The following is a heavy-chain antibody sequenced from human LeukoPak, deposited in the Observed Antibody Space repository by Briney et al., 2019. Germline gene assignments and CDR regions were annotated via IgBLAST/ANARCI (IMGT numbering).Heavy chain of an antibody. Sequence: PGRSLRLSCAASGFTFSSHGMHWVRQAPGKGLEWVAVISYDGSNKYYADSVKGRFTISRDNSKNTLYLQMNSLRAEDTAVYYCAKESGDYDSSGYGAFDIWGQGTMVTVSS. J-gene: IGHJ3*02. CDR1: GFTFSSHG. V-gene: IGHV3-30*18. CDR2: ISYDGSNK. CDR3: AKESGDYDSSGYGAFDI. D-gene: IGHD3-22*01.